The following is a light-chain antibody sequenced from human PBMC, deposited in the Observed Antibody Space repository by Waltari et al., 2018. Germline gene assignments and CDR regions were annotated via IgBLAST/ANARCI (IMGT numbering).Light chain of an antibody. Sequence: DIQMTQSPSSLSASVGDRVTITCRASQSISSYLNWYQQKPGKAPKLLIYAASSLQSGVPARFSGSGSVTDFALTISSLQPEHFATYYSQQSYSTPPITFGQGTRLEIK. J-gene: IGKJ5*01. CDR3: QQSYSTPPIT. CDR1: QSISSY. V-gene: IGKV1-39*01. CDR2: AAS.